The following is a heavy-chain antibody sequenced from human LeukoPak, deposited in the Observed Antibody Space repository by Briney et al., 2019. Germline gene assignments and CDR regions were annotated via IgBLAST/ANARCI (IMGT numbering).Heavy chain of an antibody. J-gene: IGHJ3*02. V-gene: IGHV3-23*01. D-gene: IGHD3-22*01. CDR2: ISGSGGST. CDR1: GFTFSSYA. CDR3: ARDFGVVVRSDAFDI. Sequence: GGSLRLSCAASGFTFSSYAMSWVRQAPGKGLEWVSAISGSGGSTYYADSVKGRFTISRDNAKDSLYLQMNSLRAEDTAVYYCARDFGVVVRSDAFDIWGQGTMVTVSS.